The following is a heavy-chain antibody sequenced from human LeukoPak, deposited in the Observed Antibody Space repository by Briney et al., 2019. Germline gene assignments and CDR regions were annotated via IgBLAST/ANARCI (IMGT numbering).Heavy chain of an antibody. V-gene: IGHV4-34*01. CDR2: INHSGST. Sequence: SETLSLTCAVYGGSFSGHYWSWIRQPPGKGLEWIGEINHSGSTNYNPSLKSRVTISVDTSKNQFSLKLSSVTAADTAVYYCARTILWFGELFYFDYWGQGTLVTVSS. J-gene: IGHJ4*02. D-gene: IGHD3-10*01. CDR3: ARTILWFGELFYFDY. CDR1: GGSFSGHY.